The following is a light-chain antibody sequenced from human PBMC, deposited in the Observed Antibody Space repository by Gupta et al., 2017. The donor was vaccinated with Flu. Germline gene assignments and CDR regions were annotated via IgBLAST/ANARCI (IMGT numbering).Light chain of an antibody. V-gene: IGKV1-27*01. J-gene: IGKJ4*01. CDR3: QNFDSAPLT. CDR2: SAS. CDR1: QDIRNF. Sequence: DIQMTQSPSSLSASIGDRVTITCRASQDIRNFVAWYQHQPGKPPKLLIYSASTLQSGVPSRFGGSGSGTDFTLTISDLQPEDVATYFCQNFDSAPLTFGGGTKVDLK.